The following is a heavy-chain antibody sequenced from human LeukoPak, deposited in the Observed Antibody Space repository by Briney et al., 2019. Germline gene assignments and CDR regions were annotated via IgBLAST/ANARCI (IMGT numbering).Heavy chain of an antibody. Sequence: GSLRLSCTASGFTSSGFSMRWVRQAPGKGLEWLSYISTSSRSTYYADSVKGRFTISRDNAKNTLFLDMHSLRPGDSAVYYCARSAVRGVACDYWGQGTLLTVSS. J-gene: IGHJ4*02. CDR1: GFTSSGFS. CDR2: ISTSSRST. CDR3: ARSAVRGVACDY. D-gene: IGHD3-10*01. V-gene: IGHV3-48*01.